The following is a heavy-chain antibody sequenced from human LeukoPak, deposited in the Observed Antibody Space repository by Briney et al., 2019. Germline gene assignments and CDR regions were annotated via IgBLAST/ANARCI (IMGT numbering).Heavy chain of an antibody. CDR3: ARGQSNIYLYGISSWFDP. J-gene: IGHJ5*02. Sequence: SETLSLTCTVSGASINDSFWNWIRQPAGEGLEWIGRLSTSGSASYNPSLKSRVTMSVDTSKNQFSLRLTSVTAADTAFYFCARGQSNIYLYGISSWFDPWGQGTLVAVSS. CDR1: GASINDSF. V-gene: IGHV4-4*07. D-gene: IGHD4-17*01. CDR2: LSTSGSA.